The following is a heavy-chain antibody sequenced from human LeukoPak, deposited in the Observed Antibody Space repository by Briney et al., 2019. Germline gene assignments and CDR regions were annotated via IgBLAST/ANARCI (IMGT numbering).Heavy chain of an antibody. J-gene: IGHJ4*02. CDR1: GYSISSDYY. CDR2: IYYSGST. D-gene: IGHD2-2*01. V-gene: IGHV4-38-2*02. CDR3: ARVDIVVVSGFFDY. Sequence: SETLSLTCTVSGYSISSDYYWVWIRQPPGKGLEWIGSIYYSGSTYYNPSLKSRVTISVDTSKNQFSLKLSSVTAADTAVYYCARVDIVVVSGFFDYWGQGTLVTISS.